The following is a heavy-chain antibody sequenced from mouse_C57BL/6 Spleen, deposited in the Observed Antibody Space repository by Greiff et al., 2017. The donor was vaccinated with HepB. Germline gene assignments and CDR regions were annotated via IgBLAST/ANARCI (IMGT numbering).Heavy chain of an antibody. D-gene: IGHD2-14*01. CDR2: IDPSDSYT. CDR1: GYTFTSYW. V-gene: IGHV1-50*01. Sequence: VQLQQPGAELVKPGASVKLSCKASGYTFTSYWMQWVKQRPGQGLEWIGEIDPSDSYTNYNQKFKGKATLTVDTSSSTAYMQLSSLTSEDSAVYYCARWGHRNYDAMDYWGQGTSVTVSS. J-gene: IGHJ4*01. CDR3: ARWGHRNYDAMDY.